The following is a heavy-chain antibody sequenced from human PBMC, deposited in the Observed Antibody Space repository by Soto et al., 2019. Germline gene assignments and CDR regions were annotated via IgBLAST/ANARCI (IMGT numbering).Heavy chain of an antibody. CDR2: INHSGST. D-gene: IGHD6-6*01. Sequence: SETLSLTCAVYGGSFSGYYWSWIRQPPGKGLEWIGEINHSGSTNYNPSLKSRVTISVDTPKNQFSLKLTSVTAADTAVYFCARGLLGYSSSYPWFDPWGQGTPVTVSS. CDR1: GGSFSGYY. J-gene: IGHJ5*02. V-gene: IGHV4-34*01. CDR3: ARGLLGYSSSYPWFDP.